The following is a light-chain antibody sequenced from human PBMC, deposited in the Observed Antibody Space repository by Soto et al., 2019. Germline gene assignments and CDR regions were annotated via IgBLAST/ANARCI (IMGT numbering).Light chain of an antibody. V-gene: IGKV3-20*01. J-gene: IGKJ2*01. Sequence: EIVLTQSPGTLSLSPGERATLSCRASQSVSGSYLAWYQQKPGQAPRLLIYGASSRATGIPDRFSGSGSGTDFTLTISRLELEDFAVYYCQQYGSSPPKYTFGQGNKLEIK. CDR2: GAS. CDR1: QSVSGSY. CDR3: QQYGSSPPKYT.